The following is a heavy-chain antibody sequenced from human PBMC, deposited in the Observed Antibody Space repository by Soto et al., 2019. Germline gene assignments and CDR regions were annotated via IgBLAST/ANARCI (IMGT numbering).Heavy chain of an antibody. CDR3: ARGLYYDSSGYYLLPFDY. Sequence: PGGSLRLSCAASGFTFSSYWMSWVRQAPGKGLEWVANIKQDGSEKYYVDSVKGRFTISRDNAKNSLYLQMNSLGAEDTAVYYCARGLYYDSSGYYLLPFDYWGQGTLVTVSS. J-gene: IGHJ4*02. CDR2: IKQDGSEK. D-gene: IGHD3-22*01. CDR1: GFTFSSYW. V-gene: IGHV3-7*01.